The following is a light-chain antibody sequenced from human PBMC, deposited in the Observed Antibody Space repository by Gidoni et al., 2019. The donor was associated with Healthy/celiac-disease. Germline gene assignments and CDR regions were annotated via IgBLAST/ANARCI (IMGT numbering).Light chain of an antibody. J-gene: IGLJ2*01. Sequence: QSALNQPASVSGSPGQSITISCTGTISDVGSYNLVSLYQQHPGKAPKLMIYEVSKRPSGVSNRFSGSKSGNTASLTISGLQAEDEADYYCCSYAGSSTLVFGGGTKLTVL. CDR1: ISDVGSYNL. CDR2: EVS. V-gene: IGLV2-23*02. CDR3: CSYAGSSTLV.